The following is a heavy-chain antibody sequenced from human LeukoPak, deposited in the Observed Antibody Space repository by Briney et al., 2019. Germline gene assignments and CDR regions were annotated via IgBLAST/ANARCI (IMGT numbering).Heavy chain of an antibody. Sequence: GASVSLSCKSSGYTFTNYYIHWVRQGHGPGLELMGLINTNTGRTSFARPFQSRVTLTRDPSITTVYMDMAWLTSDHTAIYFCARADFIDAGPYVIAPWGQGTLVTVSS. D-gene: IGHD3-3*01. CDR1: GYTFTNYY. CDR3: ARADFIDAGPYVIAP. V-gene: IGHV1-2*02. J-gene: IGHJ5*02. CDR2: INTNTGRT.